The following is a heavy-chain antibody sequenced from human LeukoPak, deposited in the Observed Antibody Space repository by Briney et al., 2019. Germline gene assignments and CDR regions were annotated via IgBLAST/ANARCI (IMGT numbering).Heavy chain of an antibody. Sequence: GGSLRLSCAASGFSFSAYWMTWVRPAPGTGLEWVANINPAGSETYYVDPVKGRFSISRDNAKNLVYLEMNSLRAEDTAVYHCARFGYVAAVDVWGQGTPVTVSS. CDR2: INPAGSET. CDR1: GFSFSAYW. D-gene: IGHD2-15*01. V-gene: IGHV3-7*01. J-gene: IGHJ4*02. CDR3: ARFGYVAAVDV.